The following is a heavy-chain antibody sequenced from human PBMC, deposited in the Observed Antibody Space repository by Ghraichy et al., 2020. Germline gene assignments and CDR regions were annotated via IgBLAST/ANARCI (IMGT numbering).Heavy chain of an antibody. CDR1: GFTFSSYS. CDR3: ARGYDFWSGYFQSVVYFDD. Sequence: ETLSLTCAASGFTFSSYSMNWVRQAPGKGLEWVSSINSRSSYIYYADSVKGRFTISRDNAKNSLYLQMNSLRAEDTAVYYCARGYDFWSGYFQSVVYFDDWGQGALVTGSS. CDR2: INSRSSYI. D-gene: IGHD3-3*01. J-gene: IGHJ4*02. V-gene: IGHV3-21*01.